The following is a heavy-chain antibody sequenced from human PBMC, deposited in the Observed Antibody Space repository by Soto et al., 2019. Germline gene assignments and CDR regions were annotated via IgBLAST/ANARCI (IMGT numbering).Heavy chain of an antibody. CDR2: IGSNGATT. CDR3: AREAGTPGLWYFDL. CDR1: GFTFRSSP. Sequence: GGSLRLSCAVSGFTFRSSPMSWVRRAPGKGLEWVSGIGSNGATTYYADSVKGRFTISRDNSKNTAFLQMGSLRDEDMAVYFCAREAGTPGLWYFDLWGRGTLVTVSS. V-gene: IGHV3-64*02. J-gene: IGHJ2*01. D-gene: IGHD1-1*01.